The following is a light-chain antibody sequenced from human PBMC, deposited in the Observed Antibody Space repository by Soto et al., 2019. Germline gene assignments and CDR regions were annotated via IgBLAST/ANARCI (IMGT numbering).Light chain of an antibody. CDR1: QSVRIN. CDR3: QQYNNWPPWT. CDR2: GAS. V-gene: IGKV3-15*01. J-gene: IGKJ1*01. Sequence: EIVLTQSPGTLSLSPGERATLSCRASQSVRINLAWYQQKPGQAPRLLILGASTRATGIPARFSGSGSGTEFTLTISSLQSEDFAVYYCQQYNNWPPWTFGQGTKVDIK.